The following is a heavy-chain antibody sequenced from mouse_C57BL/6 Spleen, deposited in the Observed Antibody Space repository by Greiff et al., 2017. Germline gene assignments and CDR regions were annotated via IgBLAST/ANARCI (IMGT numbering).Heavy chain of an antibody. D-gene: IGHD3-2*02. CDR2: LDPSDSYT. CDR3: ARELRLDGYYFDY. CDR1: GYTFTSYW. V-gene: IGHV1-69*01. Sequence: QVQLQQPGAELVMPGASVKLSCKASGYTFTSYWMHWVKQRPGQGLEWIGELDPSDSYTNYNQKFKGKSTLTVDKSSSTAYMQLSSLTSEDSAVYYCARELRLDGYYFDYWGQGTTLTVSS. J-gene: IGHJ2*01.